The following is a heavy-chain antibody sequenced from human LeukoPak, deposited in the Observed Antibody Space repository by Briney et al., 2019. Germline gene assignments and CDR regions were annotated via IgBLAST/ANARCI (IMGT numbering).Heavy chain of an antibody. CDR1: GFTFSSCG. V-gene: IGHV3-30*18. Sequence: GGSLRLSCAASGFTFSSCGMHWVRQAPGKGLEWVAVISNDRSSKYYADSVKGRFTISRDNSKSTLYLQMNSLRAEDTAVYYCAKSWYSSSREFDYWGQGTLVTVSS. CDR3: AKSWYSSSREFDY. D-gene: IGHD6-13*01. J-gene: IGHJ4*02. CDR2: ISNDRSSK.